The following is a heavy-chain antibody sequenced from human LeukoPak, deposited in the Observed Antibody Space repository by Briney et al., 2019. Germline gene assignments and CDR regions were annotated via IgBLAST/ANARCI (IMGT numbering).Heavy chain of an antibody. CDR3: ASGQQWLDD. CDR1: GFTFSNYA. Sequence: PGGSLRLSCAASGFTFSNYAMHWVRQAPGKGLEWVTVISYDGNNKYYADSVKGRFTISRDNSKNTVYLRMNSLRAEDTAVYYCASGQQWLDDWGQGTLVTVSS. J-gene: IGHJ4*02. D-gene: IGHD6-19*01. CDR2: ISYDGNNK. V-gene: IGHV3-30-3*01.